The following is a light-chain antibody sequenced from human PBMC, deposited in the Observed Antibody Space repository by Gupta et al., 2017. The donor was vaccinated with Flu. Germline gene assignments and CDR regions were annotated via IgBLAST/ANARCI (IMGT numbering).Light chain of an antibody. CDR2: AAS. V-gene: IGKV1-39*01. Sequence: DIQMTQSPLSLSASVGDRVTITCRASQSMTPYLNWYQQQPGKAPKLLIYAASSVHSGVPSRFSGSGSATDFTLTISMLHPEDFATYYCQQTDSFPRSFGHGTKVYIK. CDR1: QSMTPY. J-gene: IGKJ3*01. CDR3: QQTDSFPRS.